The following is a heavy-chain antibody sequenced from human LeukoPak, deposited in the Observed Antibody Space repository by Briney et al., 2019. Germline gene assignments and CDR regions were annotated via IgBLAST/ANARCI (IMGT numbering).Heavy chain of an antibody. CDR1: GFTFSSYW. D-gene: IGHD1-26*01. Sequence: GGSLRLSCAASGFTFSSYWMSWVRQAPGKGLEWVAFIRYDGSNKYYTDSVKGRFTISRDNSKNTLYLQMNSLRAEDTAVYYCAKGRGWEASYYYYYMEVWGKGTTVTISS. V-gene: IGHV3-30*02. CDR2: IRYDGSNK. J-gene: IGHJ6*03. CDR3: AKGRGWEASYYYYYMEV.